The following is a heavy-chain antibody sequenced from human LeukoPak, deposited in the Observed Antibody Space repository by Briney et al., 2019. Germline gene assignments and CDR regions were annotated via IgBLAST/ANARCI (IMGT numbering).Heavy chain of an antibody. Sequence: GGSLRLSCAASRFTSSNYAMSWVRQAPGKGLEWVSAINGSSGSAYYADSVKGRFTISRDNSKNTLYLQMNSLRAEDTAVYYCARASGSYWNFDYWGQGTLVTVSS. V-gene: IGHV3-23*01. D-gene: IGHD3-10*01. J-gene: IGHJ4*02. CDR3: ARASGSYWNFDY. CDR2: INGSSGSA. CDR1: RFTSSNYA.